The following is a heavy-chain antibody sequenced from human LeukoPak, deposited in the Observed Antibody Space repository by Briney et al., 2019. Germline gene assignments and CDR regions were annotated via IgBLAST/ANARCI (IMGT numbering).Heavy chain of an antibody. Sequence: GGSLRLSCAASGFTFSSYAMHWVRQAPGKGLEWVAVISYDGSNKYYADSVKGRFTISRDNSKNTLYLQMNSLRAEDTAVYYCARDGVATVTMVVYYWGQGTLVTVSS. CDR1: GFTFSSYA. V-gene: IGHV3-30*04. CDR2: ISYDGSNK. J-gene: IGHJ4*02. D-gene: IGHD4-17*01. CDR3: ARDGVATVTMVVYY.